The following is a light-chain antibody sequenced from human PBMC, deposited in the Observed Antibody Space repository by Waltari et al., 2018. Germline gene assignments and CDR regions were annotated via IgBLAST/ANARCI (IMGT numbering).Light chain of an antibody. V-gene: IGKV3-20*01. CDR3: QHYLRLPVT. CDR1: QSVNGA. CDR2: HAS. J-gene: IGKJ1*01. Sequence: EIVLTQSPVTLSLSPGEGATISCRASQSVNGALAWYQQKPGQAPRLLIYHASNRATGIPDRFSGSGSGTDFSLTISRLEPEDFAVYYCQHYLRLPVTFGQGTKVEI.